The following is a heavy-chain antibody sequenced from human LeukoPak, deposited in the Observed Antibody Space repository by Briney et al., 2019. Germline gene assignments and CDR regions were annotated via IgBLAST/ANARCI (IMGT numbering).Heavy chain of an antibody. CDR1: GYTFTSYG. V-gene: IGHV1-46*01. Sequence: ASVKVSCKASGYTFTSYGISWVRQAPGQGLEWMGLINPIGGSTSYAQKFQGRVTMTRDTSTSTVYMELSSLRSEDAAVYYCARDLIAVAGSGLVDYWGQGTLVTVSS. CDR2: INPIGGST. CDR3: ARDLIAVAGSGLVDY. J-gene: IGHJ4*02. D-gene: IGHD6-19*01.